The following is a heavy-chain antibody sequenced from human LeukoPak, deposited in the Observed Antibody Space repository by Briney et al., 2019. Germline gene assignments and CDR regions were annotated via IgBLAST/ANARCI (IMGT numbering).Heavy chain of an antibody. D-gene: IGHD2-8*02. Sequence: ASVKVSCKVSGYTLTELSMHWVRQAPGQGLEWMGWINTNTGNPTYAQGFTGRFVFSLDTSVSTAYLQISSLKAEDTAVYYCAGFQGSYWGFYYYYMDVWGKGTTVTVSS. V-gene: IGHV7-4-1*02. CDR3: AGFQGSYWGFYYYYMDV. J-gene: IGHJ6*03. CDR2: INTNTGNP. CDR1: GYTLTELS.